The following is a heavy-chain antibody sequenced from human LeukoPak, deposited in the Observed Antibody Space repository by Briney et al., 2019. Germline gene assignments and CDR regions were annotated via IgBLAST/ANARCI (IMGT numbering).Heavy chain of an antibody. CDR1: GGSISSYY. D-gene: IGHD5-18*01. CDR2: IYYSGST. Sequence: SETLSLTCTVSGGSISSYYWSWIRQPPGKGLEWIGYIYYSGSTNYNPSLKSRVTISVDTSKNQFSLKPSSVTAADTAVYYCARVDTAPASRWFDPWGQGTLVTVSS. J-gene: IGHJ5*02. CDR3: ARVDTAPASRWFDP. V-gene: IGHV4-59*01.